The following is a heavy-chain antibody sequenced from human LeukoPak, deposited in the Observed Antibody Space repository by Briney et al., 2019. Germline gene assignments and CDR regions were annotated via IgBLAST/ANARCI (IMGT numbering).Heavy chain of an antibody. CDR2: IYYSGST. V-gene: IGHV4-39*01. Sequence: PSETLSLTCTVSGGSISSSSYYWGWIRQPPGEGLEWIGSIYYSGSTYYNPSLKSRVTISVDTSKNQFSLKLSSVTAADTAVYYCAILRGMYSSGWRYYWFDPWGQGTLVTVSS. CDR3: AILRGMYSSGWRYYWFDP. CDR1: GGSISSSSYY. D-gene: IGHD6-19*01. J-gene: IGHJ5*02.